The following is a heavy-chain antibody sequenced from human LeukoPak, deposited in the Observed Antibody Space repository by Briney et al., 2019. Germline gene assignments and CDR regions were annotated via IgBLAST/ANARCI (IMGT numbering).Heavy chain of an antibody. CDR1: GYTFTNFG. Sequence: ASVKVSCKASGYTFTNFGISWVRQAPGQGLEWMGWICVYNGNTNYAEKVQGRVTMTADTSTRTAYMELRSLRSDDTAVYYCARAGGWAREDYRGEAFDIWGQGTKVTVSS. CDR3: ARAGGWAREDYRGEAFDI. CDR2: ICVYNGNT. V-gene: IGHV1-18*01. D-gene: IGHD4-11*01. J-gene: IGHJ3*02.